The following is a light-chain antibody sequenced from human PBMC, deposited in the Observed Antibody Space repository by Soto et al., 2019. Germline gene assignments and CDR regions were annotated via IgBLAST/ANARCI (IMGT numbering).Light chain of an antibody. V-gene: IGKV3-20*01. CDR2: GAS. CDR3: QQYRYSPLT. J-gene: IGKJ3*01. Sequence: EIVLTQSPGTLSLSPGERATLSCRANQSINGNYLAWYQQRPGQAPRVLIYGASSRATGIPDKFSGSGSGTDFTLTISRLEPEDFAVYYCQQYRYSPLTFGPGTKVDIQ. CDR1: QSINGNY.